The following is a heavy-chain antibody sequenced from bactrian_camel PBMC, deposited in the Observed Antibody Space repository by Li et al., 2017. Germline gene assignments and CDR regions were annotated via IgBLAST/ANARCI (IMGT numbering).Heavy chain of an antibody. CDR2: INRGGGIT. D-gene: IGHD2*01. J-gene: IGHJ4*01. CDR1: GFTFSDNA. V-gene: IGHV3S40*01. Sequence: VQLVESGGGSVQAGGSLRLSCAASGFTFSDNAMSRVRQAPGKELEWVSAINRGGGITVYSDSVKGRFTISRDDVKNTVALQMNSLKLEDTAAYYCLVDVGHQPRGQGTQVTVS.